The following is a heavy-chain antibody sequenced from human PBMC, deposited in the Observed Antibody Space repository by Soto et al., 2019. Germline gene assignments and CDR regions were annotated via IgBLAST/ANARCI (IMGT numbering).Heavy chain of an antibody. CDR2: ISNSGSSS. Sequence: GGSLRLSCTASGFTFSRYAMSWVRQAPGKGLEWVSTISNSGSSSYSADSVKGRFTISRDNSKKTLYLQMHSLRGADTALYHCAKGLVAVSGLQWFDPWGQGTMVTVSS. CDR3: AKGLVAVSGLQWFDP. D-gene: IGHD2-21*02. CDR1: GFTFSRYA. J-gene: IGHJ5*02. V-gene: IGHV3-23*01.